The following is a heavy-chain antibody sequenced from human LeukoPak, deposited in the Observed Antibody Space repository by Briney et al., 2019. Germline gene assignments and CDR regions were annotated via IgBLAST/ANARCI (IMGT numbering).Heavy chain of an antibody. CDR1: GGSISSSSYY. J-gene: IGHJ4*02. CDR3: ARDQYYYDSSGYSGLDY. D-gene: IGHD3-22*01. V-gene: IGHV4-61*02. CDR2: IYTSGST. Sequence: TLSLTCTVSGGSISSSSYYWSWIRQPAGKGLEWIGRIYTSGSTNYNPSLKSRVTMSVDTSKNQFSLKLSSVTAADTAVYYCARDQYYYDSSGYSGLDYWGQGTLVTVSS.